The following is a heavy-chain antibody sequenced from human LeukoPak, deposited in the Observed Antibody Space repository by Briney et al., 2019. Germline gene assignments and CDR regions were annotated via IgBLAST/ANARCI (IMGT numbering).Heavy chain of an antibody. CDR3: ARGGPGGGYHYYLDY. D-gene: IGHD3-16*02. J-gene: IGHJ4*02. CDR1: GGSISSYY. CDR2: IYYSGST. V-gene: IGHV4-59*01. Sequence: PSETLSLTCTVSGGSISSYYWSWIRQPPGKGLEWIGYIYYSGSTTYNPSLKSRVTISLDTSKNQFSLSLSSVTGADTAVYHCARGGPGGGYHYYLDYWGQGTLVTVSS.